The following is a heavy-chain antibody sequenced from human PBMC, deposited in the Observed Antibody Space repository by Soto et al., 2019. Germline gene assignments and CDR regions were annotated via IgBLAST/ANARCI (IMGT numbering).Heavy chain of an antibody. D-gene: IGHD5-12*01. J-gene: IGHJ6*02. V-gene: IGHV3-33*01. CDR3: ARGGSYYYYYYGLDG. CDR2: ILYDGGNK. CDR1: GFTFSDYG. Sequence: QVQLVESGGGVVQPGRSLRLSCAASGFTFSDYGMHWVRQAPAKRLEWVAFILYDGGNKYSADSVKGRFTISRDNSKNTVSLQMNSLRGEDTAVYYCARGGSYYYYYYGLDGWGQGTTVTVSS.